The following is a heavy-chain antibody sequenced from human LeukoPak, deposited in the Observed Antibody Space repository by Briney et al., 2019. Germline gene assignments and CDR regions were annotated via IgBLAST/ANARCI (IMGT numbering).Heavy chain of an antibody. CDR2: IYTSGST. V-gene: IGHV4-4*07. J-gene: IGHJ6*03. CDR3: AREAASGPYYYYMDV. D-gene: IGHD2-15*01. CDR1: GGSISSYY. Sequence: SETLSLTCTVSGGSISSYYWRWIRQPAGKGLEWIGRIYTSGSTNYNPSLKSRVTMSVDTSKNQFSLKLSSVTAADTAVYYCAREAASGPYYYYMDVWGKGTTVTVSS.